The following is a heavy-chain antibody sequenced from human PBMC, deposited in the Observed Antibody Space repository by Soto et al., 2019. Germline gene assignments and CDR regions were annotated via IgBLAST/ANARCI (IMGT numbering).Heavy chain of an antibody. CDR2: IIPILGIA. V-gene: IGHV1-69*02. J-gene: IGHJ4*02. D-gene: IGHD5-12*01. CDR3: ARGPRYSGYDWWCDY. CDR1: GGTFSSYT. Sequence: QVQLVQSGAEVKKPGSSVKVSCKASGGTFSSYTISWVRQAPGQGLEWMGRIIPILGIANYAQKFQGRVTITADKSTSSAYVELSRLISEDTAVYYCARGPRYSGYDWWCDYWAEGTLVTFSS.